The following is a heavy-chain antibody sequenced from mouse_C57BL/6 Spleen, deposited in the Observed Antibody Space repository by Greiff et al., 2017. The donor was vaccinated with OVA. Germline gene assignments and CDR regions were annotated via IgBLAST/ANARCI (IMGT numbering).Heavy chain of an antibody. J-gene: IGHJ1*03. CDR2: IYPGDGDT. CDR1: GYAFSSYW. CDR3: AGPELGYFDV. D-gene: IGHD4-1*01. Sequence: QVQLKESGAELVKPGASVKISCKASGYAFSSYWMNWVKQRPGKGLEWIGQIYPGDGDTNYNGKFKGKATLTADKSSSTAYMQLSSLTSEDSAVYFCAGPELGYFDVWGTGTTVTVSS. V-gene: IGHV1-80*01.